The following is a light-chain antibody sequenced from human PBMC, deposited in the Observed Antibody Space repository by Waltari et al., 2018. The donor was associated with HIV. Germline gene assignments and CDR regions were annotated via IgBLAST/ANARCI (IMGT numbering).Light chain of an antibody. Sequence: DIQLTQSPSFLSASVGDRVTITCRARQGISSYLAWYQQKPGKAPKLLIYAASTLQSGVPSRFSGSGSGTEFTLTISSLQPEEFATYYCQQLNSYPLFTFGQGTRLEIK. J-gene: IGKJ5*01. CDR3: QQLNSYPLFT. V-gene: IGKV1-9*01. CDR1: QGISSY. CDR2: AAS.